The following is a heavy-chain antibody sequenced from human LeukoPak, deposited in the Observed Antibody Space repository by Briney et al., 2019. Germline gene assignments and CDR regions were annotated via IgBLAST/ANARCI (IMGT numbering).Heavy chain of an antibody. CDR1: GFTFSSYA. CDR2: ISGGGGSA. D-gene: IGHD3-3*01. Sequence: PGGSLRLSCAASGFTFSSYAMRWVRQAPGKGLEWVSAISGGGGSAYYADSVKDRFTISRDNSKNTPYLQMNSLRAEDTAVYHCAKTDIWSGYGMDVWGQGTTVTVSS. J-gene: IGHJ6*02. CDR3: AKTDIWSGYGMDV. V-gene: IGHV3-23*01.